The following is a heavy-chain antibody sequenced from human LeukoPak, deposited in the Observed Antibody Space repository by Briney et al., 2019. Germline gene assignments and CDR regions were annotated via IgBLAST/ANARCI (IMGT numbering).Heavy chain of an antibody. V-gene: IGHV1-2*02. J-gene: IGHJ4*02. Sequence: ASVKVSCKASGYTFTSYYMHWVRQAPGQGLEWMGWINPNSGGTNYAQKFQGRVTMTRDTSISTAYMELSRLRSDDTAVYYCARGIVVVPAEEMDYWGQGTLVTVSS. CDR1: GYTFTSYY. D-gene: IGHD2-2*01. CDR3: ARGIVVVPAEEMDY. CDR2: INPNSGGT.